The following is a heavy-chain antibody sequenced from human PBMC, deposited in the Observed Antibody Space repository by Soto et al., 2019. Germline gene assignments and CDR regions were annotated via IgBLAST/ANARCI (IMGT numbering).Heavy chain of an antibody. V-gene: IGHV1-2*04. CDR2: INPNSGST. Sequence: ASVKVSCKASGYTFTGYYMHWVRQAPGQGLEWMGWINPNSGSTNYAQKFQGWVTMTRDTSISTAYMELSRLRSDDTAVYYCARLKEGGRFGELFYDYWGQGTLVTVSS. CDR1: GYTFTGYY. J-gene: IGHJ4*02. D-gene: IGHD3-10*01. CDR3: ARLKEGGRFGELFYDY.